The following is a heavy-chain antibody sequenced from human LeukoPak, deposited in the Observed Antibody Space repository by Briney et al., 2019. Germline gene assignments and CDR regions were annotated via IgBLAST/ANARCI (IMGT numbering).Heavy chain of an antibody. D-gene: IGHD4-17*01. CDR3: ARDDGDSLDY. J-gene: IGHJ4*02. CDR2: IHYSGST. V-gene: IGHV4-59*01. Sequence: SETLSLTCTVSGVSISSYYWSWIRQPPGKGLEWIGYIHYSGSTIYNPSLKSRVTVSIDTPKKQFSLRLSSVTAADTAVYYCARDDGDSLDYWGQGTLVTVSS. CDR1: GVSISSYY.